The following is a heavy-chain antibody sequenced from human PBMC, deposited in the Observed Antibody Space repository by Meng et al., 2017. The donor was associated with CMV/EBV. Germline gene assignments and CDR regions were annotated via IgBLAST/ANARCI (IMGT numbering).Heavy chain of an antibody. J-gene: IGHJ5*02. CDR3: ARETGEVVPAASWFDP. CDR2: IRYDGSNK. D-gene: IGHD2-2*01. Sequence: GESLKIFCAASGFTFSDYYMSWIRQAPGKGLEWVAFIRYDGSNKYYADSVKGRFTISRDNSKNTLYLQMNSLRAEDTAVYYCARETGEVVPAASWFDPWGQGTLVTVSS. V-gene: IGHV3-30*02. CDR1: GFTFSDYY.